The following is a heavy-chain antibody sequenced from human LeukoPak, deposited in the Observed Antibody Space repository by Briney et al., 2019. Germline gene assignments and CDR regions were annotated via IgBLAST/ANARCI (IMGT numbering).Heavy chain of an antibody. J-gene: IGHJ6*03. Sequence: PSETLSLTCAVYGGSFSGYYWSWIRQPPGKGLEWIGEINHSGSTNYNPSLKSRVTISVDTSKNQFSPKLSSVTAADTAVYYCARGVPGYCSSTSCYLGSNYYYYYYMDVWGKGTTVTVSS. CDR3: ARGVPGYCSSTSCYLGSNYYYYYYMDV. D-gene: IGHD2-2*03. CDR1: GGSFSGYY. CDR2: INHSGST. V-gene: IGHV4-34*01.